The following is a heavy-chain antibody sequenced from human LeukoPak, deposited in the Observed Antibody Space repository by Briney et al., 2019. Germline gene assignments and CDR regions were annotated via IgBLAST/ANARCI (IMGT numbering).Heavy chain of an antibody. Sequence: GGSLRLSCAASGLTFSSHWMFWVRQAPGKGLVWVSQTDRDGKTTGYADSVKGRFTISRDNAKNTLYLQMNSLRAEDTAVYYCAAERSAWSAFDIWGQGTMVTVSA. V-gene: IGHV3-74*01. CDR3: AAERSAWSAFDI. CDR1: GLTFSSHW. D-gene: IGHD3-3*01. J-gene: IGHJ3*02. CDR2: TDRDGKTT.